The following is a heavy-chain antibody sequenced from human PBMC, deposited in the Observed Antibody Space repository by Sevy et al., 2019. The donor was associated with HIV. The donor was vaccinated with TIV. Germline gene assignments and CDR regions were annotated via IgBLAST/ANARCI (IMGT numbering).Heavy chain of an antibody. CDR1: GFTFSSYA. V-gene: IGHV3-30*04. D-gene: IGHD2-2*01. CDR2: ISYDGSNK. CDR3: ARDPSKLGYCSSTSCHGLVDY. Sequence: GGSLRLSCAASGFTFSSYAMHWVRQAPGKGLEWVAVISYDGSNKYYADSVKGRFTISRDNSKNTLYLQMNSLRAEDTDVYYCARDPSKLGYCSSTSCHGLVDYWGQGTLVTVSS. J-gene: IGHJ4*02.